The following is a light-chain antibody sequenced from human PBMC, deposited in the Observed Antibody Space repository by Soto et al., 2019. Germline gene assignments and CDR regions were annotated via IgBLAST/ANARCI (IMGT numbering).Light chain of an antibody. CDR3: QQRSNWPLT. V-gene: IGKV3-11*01. Sequence: EIVLTQSPATLSLSPGERATLSCRASQSVSSFLAWYQQKPGQAPRLLIYDTSSRATGIPARFGGSGSATDFTLTISSLEPEDFAVYYCQQRSNWPLTFGGGTKVEIK. J-gene: IGKJ4*01. CDR2: DTS. CDR1: QSVSSF.